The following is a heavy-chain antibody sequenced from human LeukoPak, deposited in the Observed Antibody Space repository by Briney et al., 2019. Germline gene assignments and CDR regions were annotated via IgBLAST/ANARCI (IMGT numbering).Heavy chain of an antibody. Sequence: SETLSLTCAVSGYSLSKNYYWGWIRPPPGKGLEWIGMIYGSGTTSYNPSIMSRVTISVDSSKHLFSLKLTSVPAADTAVYYCARYDSRGSASTRFDYWGQGILVTISS. D-gene: IGHD3-16*01. CDR2: IYGSGTT. CDR1: GYSLSKNYY. V-gene: IGHV4-38-2*01. CDR3: ARYDSRGSASTRFDY. J-gene: IGHJ4*02.